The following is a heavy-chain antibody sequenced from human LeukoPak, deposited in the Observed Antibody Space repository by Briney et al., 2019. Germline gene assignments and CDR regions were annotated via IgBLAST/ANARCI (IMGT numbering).Heavy chain of an antibody. V-gene: IGHV4-4*07. CDR1: GVSISSYY. J-gene: IGHJ5*02. D-gene: IGHD1-26*01. Sequence: SETLSLTCTVSGVSISSYYWSWIRQPAGKGLEWIGRIHTSGSTNYNPSLKSRVTISVDTSKNQFSLKLSSVTAADTAVYYCARHQWELLDWFDPWGQGTLVTVSS. CDR3: ARHQWELLDWFDP. CDR2: IHTSGST.